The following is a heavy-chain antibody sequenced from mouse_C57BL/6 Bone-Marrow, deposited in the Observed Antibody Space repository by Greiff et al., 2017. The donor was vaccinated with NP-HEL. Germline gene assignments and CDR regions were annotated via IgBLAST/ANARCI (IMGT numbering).Heavy chain of an antibody. CDR1: GYTFTGYY. Sequence: EVKLVEPGPELVKPGASVKISCKASGYTFTGYYMNWVKQSPEKSLEWIGEINPSTGGTTYNQKFKAKATLTVDKSSSTAYMQLKSLTSEDSAVXYCARASNLYFDYWGQGTTLTVSS. D-gene: IGHD2-5*01. J-gene: IGHJ2*01. CDR2: INPSTGGT. V-gene: IGHV1-42*01. CDR3: ARASNLYFDY.